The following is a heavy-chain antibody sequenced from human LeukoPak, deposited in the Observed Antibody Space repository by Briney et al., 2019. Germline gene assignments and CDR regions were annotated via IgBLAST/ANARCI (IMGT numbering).Heavy chain of an antibody. J-gene: IGHJ5*02. Sequence: KASGTLSLTCAVYGGSFSGYYWSWIRQPPGKGLEWIGEINHSGSTNYNPSLKSRVTISVDTSKNQFSLKLSSVTAADTAVYYCARSGYSSRNWFDPWGQGTLVTVSS. D-gene: IGHD5-18*01. V-gene: IGHV4-34*01. CDR2: INHSGST. CDR1: GGSFSGYY. CDR3: ARSGYSSRNWFDP.